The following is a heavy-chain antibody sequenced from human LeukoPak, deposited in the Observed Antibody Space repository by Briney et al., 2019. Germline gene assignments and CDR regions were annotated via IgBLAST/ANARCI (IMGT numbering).Heavy chain of an antibody. CDR3: ARLWSTDCSGGSCPHQPNY. Sequence: SETLSLTCTVSGASISTNSYYWGWIRQPPGKGLEWIGSVFYSGSTYYNPSLKSRVTMSVDTSKNQFSLKLSSVIAADTAVYYCARLWSTDCSGGSCPHQPNYWGQGTLVTVSS. J-gene: IGHJ4*02. V-gene: IGHV4-39*01. CDR2: VFYSGST. CDR1: GASISTNSYY. D-gene: IGHD2-15*01.